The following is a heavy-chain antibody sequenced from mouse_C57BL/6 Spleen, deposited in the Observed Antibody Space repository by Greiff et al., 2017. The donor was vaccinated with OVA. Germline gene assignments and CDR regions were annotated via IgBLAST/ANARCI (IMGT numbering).Heavy chain of an antibody. CDR3: ARWYYGSTTGAMDY. V-gene: IGHV1-64*01. Sequence: VQLQQPGAELVKPGASVKLSCKASGYTFTSYWMHWVKQRPGQGLEWIGMIHPNSGSTNYNEKFKSKATLTVDKSSSTAYMQLSSLTSEDSSVYYCARWYYGSTTGAMDYWGQGTSVTVSS. D-gene: IGHD1-1*01. J-gene: IGHJ4*01. CDR2: IHPNSGST. CDR1: GYTFTSYW.